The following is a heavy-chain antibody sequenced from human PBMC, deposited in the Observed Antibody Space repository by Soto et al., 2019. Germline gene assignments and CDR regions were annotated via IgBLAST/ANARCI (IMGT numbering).Heavy chain of an antibody. CDR2: IFSGGGT. D-gene: IGHD5-12*01. V-gene: IGHV3-53*01. J-gene: IGHJ4*02. CDR3: HGYGY. CDR1: GFSVTANY. Sequence: VQVVESGGCLIQPGGSLRLSCEVSGFSVTANYMSWVRQAPGKGLEWVSVIFSGGGTDYVDSVKGRFTISRDISKSTLYLQMNSLRAEDTAVYYCHGYGYWGQGTLVTVSS.